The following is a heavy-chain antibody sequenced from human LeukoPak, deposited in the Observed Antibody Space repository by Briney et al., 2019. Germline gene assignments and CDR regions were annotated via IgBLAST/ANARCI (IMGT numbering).Heavy chain of an antibody. J-gene: IGHJ6*02. Sequence: GGSLRLSCAASGFTVSSNYMSWVRQAPGKGLEWVSVIYSGGSTYYADSVKGRFTISRDNSKNTLYLQMNSLRAEDTAVYYCARDRDYYGMDVWSQGTTVTVSS. V-gene: IGHV3-53*01. CDR2: IYSGGST. D-gene: IGHD3-10*01. CDR1: GFTVSSNY. CDR3: ARDRDYYGMDV.